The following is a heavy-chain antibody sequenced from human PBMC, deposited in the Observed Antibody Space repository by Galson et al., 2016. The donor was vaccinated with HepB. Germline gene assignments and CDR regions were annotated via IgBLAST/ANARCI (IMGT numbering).Heavy chain of an antibody. J-gene: IGHJ5*01. V-gene: IGHV3-11*06. CDR2: ISSRSGFYT. CDR3: ARGPYSSSWFDY. D-gene: IGHD6-13*01. CDR1: GFTFSDYY. Sequence: SLRLSCAASGFTFSDYYMSWIRQAPGKGLQWVSYISSRSGFYTNYADSVKGRFTISRDNAKNSLYLHMNSLRVEDTAVYFCARGPYSSSWFDYWGQGTLVTGSS.